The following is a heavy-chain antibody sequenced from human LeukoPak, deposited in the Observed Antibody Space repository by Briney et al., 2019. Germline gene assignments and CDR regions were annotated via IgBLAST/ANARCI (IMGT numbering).Heavy chain of an antibody. J-gene: IGHJ4*02. CDR1: GGSISSGGYY. CDR2: IYYSGST. D-gene: IGHD3-10*01. Sequence: SQTLSLTCTVSGGSISSGGYYWRWLRQHPGKGLEWIGYIYYSGSTYYNPSLKSRVTISVDTSKNQFSLKLSSVTAADTAVYYCARAWASYYYGSGTFDYWGQGTLVTVSS. V-gene: IGHV4-31*03. CDR3: ARAWASYYYGSGTFDY.